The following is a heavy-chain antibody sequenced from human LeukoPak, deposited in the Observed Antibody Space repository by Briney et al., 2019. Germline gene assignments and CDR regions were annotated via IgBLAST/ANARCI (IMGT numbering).Heavy chain of an antibody. Sequence: GGSLRLSCAASGFTFSSYAMNWVRQAPGKGLEWVSAISGSGGSTYYADSVKGRFTISRDNSKNTPYLQMNSLRAEDTAVYYCAKDRYYDSSGYLLDYWGQGTLVTVSS. CDR3: AKDRYYDSSGYLLDY. V-gene: IGHV3-23*01. CDR1: GFTFSSYA. J-gene: IGHJ4*02. D-gene: IGHD3-22*01. CDR2: ISGSGGST.